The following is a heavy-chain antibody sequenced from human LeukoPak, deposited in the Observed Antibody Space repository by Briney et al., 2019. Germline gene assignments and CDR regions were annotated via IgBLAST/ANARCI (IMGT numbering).Heavy chain of an antibody. CDR3: ARQRSSGWDVLVYFDY. D-gene: IGHD6-19*01. CDR1: GGSISSGSYY. Sequence: PSQTLSLTCTVSGGSISSGSYYWSWIRQPAGKGLEWIGRIYTSGSTNYNPSLKSRVTISVDTSKNQFSLKLSSVTAADTAVYYCARQRSSGWDVLVYFDYWGQGTLVTVSS. V-gene: IGHV4-61*02. J-gene: IGHJ4*02. CDR2: IYTSGST.